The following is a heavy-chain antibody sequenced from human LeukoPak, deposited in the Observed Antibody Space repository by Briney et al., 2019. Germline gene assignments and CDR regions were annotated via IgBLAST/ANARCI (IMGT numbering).Heavy chain of an antibody. CDR3: ARVYWAAIDY. D-gene: IGHD2-8*02. CDR2: IYYSGST. Sequence: SETLSLTCTVSGGSISSGGYYWSWIRQHPGKGLEWIGYIYYSGSTYYNPSLKSRVTISVDTSKNQFSLKLSSVTAADTAVYYCARVYWAAIDYWGQGTLVTVSS. J-gene: IGHJ4*02. V-gene: IGHV4-61*08. CDR1: GGSISSGGYY.